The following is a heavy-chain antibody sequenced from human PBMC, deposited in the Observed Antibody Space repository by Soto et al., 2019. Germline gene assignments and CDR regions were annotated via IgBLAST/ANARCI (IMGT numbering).Heavy chain of an antibody. D-gene: IGHD5-12*01. Sequence: QLQLQESGPGLVKPSETLSLTCTVSGGSLSSSSSYWGWIRQPPGKGLEWIGSMSYSGSTYHNPSLKSRVTLSVDTSQSRFSLKLTSVTAADTAVYYCARHRVPSVYDPIRGCFDSWGQGILVTASS. CDR1: GGSLSSSSSY. V-gene: IGHV4-39*01. CDR2: MSYSGST. J-gene: IGHJ4*02. CDR3: ARHRVPSVYDPIRGCFDS.